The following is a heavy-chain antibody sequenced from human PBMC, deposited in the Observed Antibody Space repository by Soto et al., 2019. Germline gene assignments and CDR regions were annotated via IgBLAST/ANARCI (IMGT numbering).Heavy chain of an antibody. CDR1: GGSISSYY. CDR2: IYYSGIA. J-gene: IGHJ4*02. D-gene: IGHD6-13*01. V-gene: IGHV4-59*01. CDR3: ARGESNPWYLDYLEN. Sequence: SETLSLTCTVSGGSISSYYWSWIRQPLGKGLEWIGYIYYSGIANYNPSLKSRVTISVDTSKNQFSLKLSSVTAADTAVYYCARGESNPWYLDYLENWRQGALVTVSS.